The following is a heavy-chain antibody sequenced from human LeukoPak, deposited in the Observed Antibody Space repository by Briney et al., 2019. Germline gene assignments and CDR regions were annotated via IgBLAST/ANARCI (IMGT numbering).Heavy chain of an antibody. CDR1: GGTFSSYA. CDR2: IIPIFGTA. V-gene: IGHV1-69*06. D-gene: IGHD4-17*01. J-gene: IGHJ6*03. Sequence: SVKVSCKASGGTFSSYAISWVRQAPGQGLEWMGGIIPIFGTANYAQKFQGRVTITADKSTSTAYMELSSLRSEDTAVYYCARRSRGDYPGLGYYYYMDVWGKGTTVTVSS. CDR3: ARRSRGDYPGLGYYYYMDV.